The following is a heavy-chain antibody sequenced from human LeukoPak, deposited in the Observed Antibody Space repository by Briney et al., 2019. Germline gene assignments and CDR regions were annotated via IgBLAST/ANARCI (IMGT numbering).Heavy chain of an antibody. CDR2: IIPIFGTA. Sequence: VASVKVSCKASGGTFSSYAISWVRQAPGQGLEWMGGIIPIFGTANYAQKFQGRVTITADESTSTAYMELISLRSEDTAVYYCAREAGDNYYYYYMDVWGKGTTVTVSS. J-gene: IGHJ6*03. V-gene: IGHV1-69*01. CDR1: GGTFSSYA. CDR3: AREAGDNYYYYYMDV. D-gene: IGHD2-21*02.